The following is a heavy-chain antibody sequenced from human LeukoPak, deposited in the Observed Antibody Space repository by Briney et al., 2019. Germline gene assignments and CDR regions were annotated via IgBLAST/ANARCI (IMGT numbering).Heavy chain of an antibody. D-gene: IGHD6-19*01. CDR1: GGSFIGYY. CDR3: AREGDDSSGWYYFDY. CDR2: INHSGST. V-gene: IGHV4-34*01. Sequence: PSETLSLTCAVYGGSFIGYYWSWIRQPPEKGLEWIGEINHSGSTNYNPSLKSRVTISVDTSKNQFSLKLSSVTAADTAVYYCAREGDDSSGWYYFDYWGQGTLVTVSS. J-gene: IGHJ4*02.